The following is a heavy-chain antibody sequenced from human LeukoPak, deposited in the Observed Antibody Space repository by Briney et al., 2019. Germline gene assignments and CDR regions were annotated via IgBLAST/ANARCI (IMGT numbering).Heavy chain of an antibody. CDR2: IYYIGST. CDR1: GGSISSYY. J-gene: IGHJ4*02. Sequence: SETLSLTCTVSGGSISSYYWSWIRQPPGKGLEWIGYIYYIGSTNYNPSLTSRVTISVDTSKNQFSLKLSSVTAADTAVYYCATTESGYDLFFDYWGQGTLVTVSS. CDR3: ATTESGYDLFFDY. D-gene: IGHD5-12*01. V-gene: IGHV4-59*01.